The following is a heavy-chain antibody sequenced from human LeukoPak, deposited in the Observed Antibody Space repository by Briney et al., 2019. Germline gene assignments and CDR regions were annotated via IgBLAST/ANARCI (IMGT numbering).Heavy chain of an antibody. V-gene: IGHV4-30-4*08. CDR2: IYYSGST. CDR3: ARGIAVAGTLDY. D-gene: IGHD6-19*01. Sequence: SETLSLTCTVSGGSISSGDYYWSWIRQPPGKGLEWIGYIYYSGSTYYNPSLKSRVTISVDTSKNQFSLKLSSVTAADTAVYYCARGIAVAGTLDYWCQGTLVTVSS. J-gene: IGHJ4*02. CDR1: GGSISSGDYY.